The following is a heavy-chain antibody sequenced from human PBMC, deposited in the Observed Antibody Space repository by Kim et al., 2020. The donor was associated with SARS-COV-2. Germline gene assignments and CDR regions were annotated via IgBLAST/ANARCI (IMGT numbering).Heavy chain of an antibody. CDR3: ARGANYYYYGMDV. CDR2: IYYSGST. Sequence: SETLSLTCTVSGGSISSGGYYWSWIRQHPGKGLEWIGYIYYSGSTYYNPSLKSRVTISVDTSKNQFSLKLSSVTAADTAVYYCARGANYYYYGMDVWGQGTTVTVSS. J-gene: IGHJ6*02. CDR1: GGSISSGGYY. V-gene: IGHV4-31*03.